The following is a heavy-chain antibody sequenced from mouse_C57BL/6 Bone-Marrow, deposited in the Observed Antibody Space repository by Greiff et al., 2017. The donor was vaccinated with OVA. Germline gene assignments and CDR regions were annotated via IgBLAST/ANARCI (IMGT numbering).Heavy chain of an antibody. Sequence: DVMLVESGGGLVQPGGSLKLSCAASGFTFSDYGMAWVRQAPRKGPEWVAFISNLAYSIYYADNVTGRFTISRENAKNTLYLEMSSLRSEDTAMYYCARADYDLDYFDYWGQGTTLTVSS. CDR1: GFTFSDYG. D-gene: IGHD2-4*01. CDR3: ARADYDLDYFDY. J-gene: IGHJ2*01. V-gene: IGHV5-15*01. CDR2: ISNLAYSI.